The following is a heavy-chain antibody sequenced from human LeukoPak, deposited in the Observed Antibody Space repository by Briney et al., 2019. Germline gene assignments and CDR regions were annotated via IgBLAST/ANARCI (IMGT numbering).Heavy chain of an antibody. V-gene: IGHV3-30*04. Sequence: GRSLRLSCAASGFTFSSYAMHWVRQAPGKGLEWVAVISYDGSNKYYADSVKGRFTISRDNSKNTLYLQMSSLRAEDTAVYYCVKSPASSGYLDYWGQGTLVTVSS. J-gene: IGHJ4*02. CDR3: VKSPASSGYLDY. CDR2: ISYDGSNK. CDR1: GFTFSSYA. D-gene: IGHD3-22*01.